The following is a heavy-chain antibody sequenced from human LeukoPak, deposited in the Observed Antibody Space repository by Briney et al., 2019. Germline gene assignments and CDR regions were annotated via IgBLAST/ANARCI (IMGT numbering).Heavy chain of an antibody. CDR1: GFTFSSSW. V-gene: IGHV3-74*01. D-gene: IGHD3-10*01. Sequence: GGSLRLSCAASGFTFSSSWMHWLRHDPGKGLVWVSRISSDGRSTSYADSVKGRFTISRDNAKRSLYLQMNSLRAEDTALYFCASHGYYGSGSYCHHWGQGTLVSVSS. J-gene: IGHJ4*02. CDR2: ISSDGRST. CDR3: ASHGYYGSGSYCHH.